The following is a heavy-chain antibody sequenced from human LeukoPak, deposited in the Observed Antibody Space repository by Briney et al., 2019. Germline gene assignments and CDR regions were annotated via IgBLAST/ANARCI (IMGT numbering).Heavy chain of an antibody. CDR3: ARDYVQDY. CDR2: INQDGSEK. D-gene: IGHD3-16*01. Sequence: GGSLRLSCAASGFIFSRYWMSWVRQPPGKGLEWVANINQDGSEKNYVDSVKGRFTISRDNARDSLYLQMNSLRAEDTAVYYCARDYVQDYWGQGTLVTVSS. V-gene: IGHV3-7*01. CDR1: GFIFSRYW. J-gene: IGHJ4*02.